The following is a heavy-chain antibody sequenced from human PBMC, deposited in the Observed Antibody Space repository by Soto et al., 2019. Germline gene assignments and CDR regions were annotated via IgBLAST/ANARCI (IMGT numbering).Heavy chain of an antibody. CDR3: ARTSYCSDSNCFFFHYYGLDV. Sequence: ASETLSLTCTVSGGSIGSRSHYWGWIRQPPGKGLEWIGTIFYSGNTFYNPHLLSRVTISVDTSKNQFSLRLTSVTAADTAVYYCARTSYCSDSNCFFFHYYGLDVWGQGNTVTVSS. CDR1: GGSIGSRSHY. D-gene: IGHD2-2*01. CDR2: IFYSGNT. J-gene: IGHJ6*02. V-gene: IGHV4-39*01.